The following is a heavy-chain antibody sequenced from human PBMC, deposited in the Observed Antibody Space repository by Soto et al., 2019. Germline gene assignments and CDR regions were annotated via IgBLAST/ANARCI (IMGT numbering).Heavy chain of an antibody. CDR2: ISPFGGAT. Sequence: ASVKVSCKASGDSVSNDYLHWVRQAPGQGFEWLGVISPFGGATAYAQSFKGRVTVTMDKSSTTFYLELSSLRSDDTAVYYCAQGSGGKRLGNIGKNGWGQVLRVTVS. V-gene: IGHV1-46*01. D-gene: IGHD3-3*01. J-gene: IGHJ6*02. CDR1: GDSVSNDY. CDR3: AQGSGGKRLGNIGKNG.